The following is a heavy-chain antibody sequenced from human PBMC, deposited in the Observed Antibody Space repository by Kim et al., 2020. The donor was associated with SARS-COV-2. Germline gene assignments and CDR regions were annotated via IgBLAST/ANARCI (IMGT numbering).Heavy chain of an antibody. V-gene: IGHV3-11*01. Sequence: VKGRFTISRDNAKNSLYLQMNSLRAEDTAVYYCARDESYYDSSGYRAMDVWGKGTTVTVSS. D-gene: IGHD3-22*01. J-gene: IGHJ6*04. CDR3: ARDESYYDSSGYRAMDV.